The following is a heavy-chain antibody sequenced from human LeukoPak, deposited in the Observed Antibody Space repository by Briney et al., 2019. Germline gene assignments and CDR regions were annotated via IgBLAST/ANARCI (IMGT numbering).Heavy chain of an antibody. CDR3: ASPVGPYYYGSVETFDI. D-gene: IGHD3-10*01. CDR1: GFTFSDYY. CDR2: ISSSGSTI. Sequence: PGGSLRLSCAASGFTFSDYYMSWIRQAPGKGLEWVSYISSSGSTIYYADSVKGRFTISRDNAKNSLYLQMNSLRAEDTAVYYCASPVGPYYYGSVETFDIWGQGTMVTVSS. J-gene: IGHJ3*02. V-gene: IGHV3-11*01.